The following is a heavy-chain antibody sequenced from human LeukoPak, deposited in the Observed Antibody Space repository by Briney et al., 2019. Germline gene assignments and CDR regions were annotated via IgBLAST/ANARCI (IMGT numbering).Heavy chain of an antibody. CDR1: GFTFSSYG. D-gene: IGHD5-18*01. CDR2: ISYDGSSK. V-gene: IGHV3-30*18. J-gene: IGHJ6*04. Sequence: PGRSLRLSCAASGFTFSSYGMHWVRQAPGKGLEWVAVISYDGSSKYYADSVKGRFTISRDNSKNTLYLQMNSLRAEDTAVYYCAKQLWYYYGMDVWGKGTTVTVSS. CDR3: AKQLWYYYGMDV.